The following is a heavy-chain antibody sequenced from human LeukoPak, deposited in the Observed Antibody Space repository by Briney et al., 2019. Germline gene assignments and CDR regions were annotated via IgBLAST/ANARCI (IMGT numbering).Heavy chain of an antibody. CDR1: GYTFTNFA. D-gene: IGHD6-13*01. J-gene: IGHJ4*02. CDR2: INAYNGNT. V-gene: IGHV1-18*01. CDR3: ATGSSWYGSSHDY. Sequence: ASVKVSCKASGYTFTNFAISGGRRAPGQRLKCMGWINAYNGNTNYAQRLQGRVTMTTDTSTSKAYMELRSVRSDDTAVYYCATGSSWYGSSHDYWGQGTLVTVSS.